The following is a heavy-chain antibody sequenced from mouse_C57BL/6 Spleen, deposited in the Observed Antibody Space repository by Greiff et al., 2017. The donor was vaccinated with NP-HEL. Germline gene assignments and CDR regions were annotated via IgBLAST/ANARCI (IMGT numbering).Heavy chain of an antibody. D-gene: IGHD4-1*01. CDR2: IYPGSGST. V-gene: IGHV1-55*01. CDR1: GYTFTSYW. J-gene: IGHJ4*01. Sequence: QVQLKQPGAELVKPGASVKMSCKASGYTFTSYWITWVKQRPGQGLEWIGDIYPGSGSTNYNEKFKSKATLTVDTSSSTAYMQLSSLTSEDSAVYYCARYWDVNYAMDYWGQGTSVTVSS. CDR3: ARYWDVNYAMDY.